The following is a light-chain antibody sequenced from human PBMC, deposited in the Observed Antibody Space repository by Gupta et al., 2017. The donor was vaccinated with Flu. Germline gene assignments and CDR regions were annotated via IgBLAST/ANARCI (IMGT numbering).Light chain of an antibody. Sequence: VLTQSPGTLSFSPAERATLSCRASQSVSSSYLAWYQQKPGQAPRLLIYGASSRATGIPDRFSGSGSGTDFTLTISRLEPEDVAVYYCQQYGSSPRTFGQGTKVEIK. CDR2: GAS. J-gene: IGKJ1*01. V-gene: IGKV3-20*01. CDR1: QSVSSSY. CDR3: QQYGSSPRT.